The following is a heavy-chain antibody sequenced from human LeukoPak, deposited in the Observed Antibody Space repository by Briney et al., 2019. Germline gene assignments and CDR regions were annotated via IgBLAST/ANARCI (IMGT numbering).Heavy chain of an antibody. CDR1: GYTFTNYA. Sequence: AAVKVSCKTSGYTFTNYAMNWVRQAPAQGLEWMGWIHPSTGNPTYAQDFTGRFVFSLDTSVSTTYLQISSLKAEDTAVYYCAGANQRLGELSLPDYWGQGTLVTVSS. J-gene: IGHJ4*02. CDR3: AGANQRLGELSLPDY. V-gene: IGHV7-4-1*02. D-gene: IGHD3-16*02. CDR2: IHPSTGNP.